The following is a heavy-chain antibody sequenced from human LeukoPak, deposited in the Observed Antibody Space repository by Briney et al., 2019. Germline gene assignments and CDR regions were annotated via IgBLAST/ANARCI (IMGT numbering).Heavy chain of an antibody. CDR3: ASTPRRPFGESLN. Sequence: GGSLRLSCAASGFTFSSFWMHWVRQAPGKGLVWVSRINSDGSSTSYTDSVKGRFTISRDNAKNTLYLQMNSLRVEDTAVYYCASTPRRPFGESLNWGQGTLVTVSS. CDR1: GFTFSSFW. D-gene: IGHD3-10*01. CDR2: INSDGSST. V-gene: IGHV3-74*01. J-gene: IGHJ4*02.